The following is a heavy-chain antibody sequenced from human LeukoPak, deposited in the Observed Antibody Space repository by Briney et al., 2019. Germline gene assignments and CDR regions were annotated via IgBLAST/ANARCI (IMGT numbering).Heavy chain of an antibody. D-gene: IGHD4-17*01. J-gene: IGHJ4*02. Sequence: VASVKVSCKASGGTFSSYAISWVRQAPGQGLEWMGRIIPIFGTANYAQKFQGRVTITTDESTSTAYMELSSMRPEDTAVYYCARDRERWTTVTASGFDYWGQGTLVTVSS. CDR2: IIPIFGTA. CDR1: GGTFSSYA. CDR3: ARDRERWTTVTASGFDY. V-gene: IGHV1-69*05.